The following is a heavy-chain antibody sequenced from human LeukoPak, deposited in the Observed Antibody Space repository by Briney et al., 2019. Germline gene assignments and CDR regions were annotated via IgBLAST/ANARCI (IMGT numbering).Heavy chain of an antibody. CDR1: GFTISSYS. D-gene: IGHD3-10*01. Sequence: GGSLRLSCAASGFTISSYSMNWVRQAPGKGLEWVSSISSSSSYIYYADSVKGRFTISRDNAKNSLYLQMNSLRAEDTAVYYCARDRAPYGSGDGMDVWGQGTTVTVSS. V-gene: IGHV3-21*01. CDR3: ARDRAPYGSGDGMDV. J-gene: IGHJ6*02. CDR2: ISSSSSYI.